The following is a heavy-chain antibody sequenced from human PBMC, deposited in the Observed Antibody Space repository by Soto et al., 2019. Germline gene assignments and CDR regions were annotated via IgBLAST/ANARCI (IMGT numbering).Heavy chain of an antibody. V-gene: IGHV1-18*01. CDR3: ARRTSSSAGAYYYYYYGMDV. CDR2: ISAYNGNT. D-gene: IGHD6-6*01. Sequence: ASVKVSCKASGYTFTSYGISWVRQAPGQGLEWMGWISAYNGNTNYAQKLQGRVTMTTGTSTSTAYMELRSLRSDDTAVYYCARRTSSSAGAYYYYYYGMDVWGQGTTVTVSS. J-gene: IGHJ6*02. CDR1: GYTFTSYG.